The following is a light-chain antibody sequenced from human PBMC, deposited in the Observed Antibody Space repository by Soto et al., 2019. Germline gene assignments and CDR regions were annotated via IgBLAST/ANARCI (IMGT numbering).Light chain of an antibody. V-gene: IGKV1-9*01. CDR2: AAS. J-gene: IGKJ3*01. Sequence: DIQLTQSPSFLSASVGDRDTITCRASQDISSYLAWYQQKPGKVPKVLIYAASTLQSGVPSRFSGSGSGTEFTLTISSLQPEDFATYYCQQLNSVFGPGTKVDIK. CDR3: QQLNSV. CDR1: QDISSY.